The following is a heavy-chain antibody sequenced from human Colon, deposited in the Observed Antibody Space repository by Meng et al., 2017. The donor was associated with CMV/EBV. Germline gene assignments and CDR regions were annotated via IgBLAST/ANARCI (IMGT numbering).Heavy chain of an antibody. CDR1: GGSISSNSVY. CDR3: ARPSDNGWYYFDS. CDR2: INHSGNT. Sequence: SETLSLTCTVSGGSISSNSVYWGWIRQPPGGGLEWIGSINHSGNTYRNPSLWGRVSMSVDTSKNQFSLNLSSVTAADTSIYYCARPSDNGWYYFDSWGQGTLVTVSS. J-gene: IGHJ4*02. V-gene: IGHV4-39*01. D-gene: IGHD6-19*01.